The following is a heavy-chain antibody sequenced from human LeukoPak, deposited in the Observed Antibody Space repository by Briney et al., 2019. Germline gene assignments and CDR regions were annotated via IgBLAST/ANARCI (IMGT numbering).Heavy chain of an antibody. V-gene: IGHV3-7*01. Sequence: GGSLRLSCTASGFTFKNYRMTWVRQAPGKGLEWVASMKDDGNEIQYVDSVKGRFTISRDNAKNSLYLQMSNLRAEDTAVYYCARNRATNDYWGQGTLVTVSS. CDR1: GFTFKNYR. D-gene: IGHD1-26*01. J-gene: IGHJ4*02. CDR2: MKDDGNEI. CDR3: ARNRATNDY.